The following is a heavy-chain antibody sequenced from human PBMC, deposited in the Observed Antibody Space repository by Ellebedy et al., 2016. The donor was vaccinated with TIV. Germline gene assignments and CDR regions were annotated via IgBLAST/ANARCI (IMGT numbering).Heavy chain of an antibody. J-gene: IGHJ6*03. CDR3: ARGRFFGTLYNYMDV. CDR1: GYTLTSYD. D-gene: IGHD3-3*01. V-gene: IGHV1-8*01. Sequence: ASVKVSXXASGYTLTSYDINWVRQATGQGLEWMGWMNPNSGSTDYAQKFQGRVTMTRNTSIGTAYMELSSLRSEDTAVYYCARGRFFGTLYNYMDVWGKGTTVTVS. CDR2: MNPNSGST.